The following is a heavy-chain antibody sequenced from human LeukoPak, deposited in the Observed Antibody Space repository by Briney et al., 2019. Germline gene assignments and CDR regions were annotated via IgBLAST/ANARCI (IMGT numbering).Heavy chain of an antibody. CDR1: GVSISSYY. V-gene: IGHV4-59*01. CDR3: AREAAAENNWFDP. D-gene: IGHD6-13*01. J-gene: IGHJ5*02. Sequence: SETLSLTCTVSGVSISSYYWSWIRQPPGKGLEWIGYIYYSGSTNYNPSLKSRVTISVDTSKNQFSLKLSSVTAADTAVYYCAREAAAENNWFDPWGQGTLVTASS. CDR2: IYYSGST.